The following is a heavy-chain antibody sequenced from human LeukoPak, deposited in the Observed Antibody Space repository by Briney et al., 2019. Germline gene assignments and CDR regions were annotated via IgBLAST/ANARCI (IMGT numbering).Heavy chain of an antibody. CDR2: IYPGDSDT. J-gene: IGHJ4*02. Sequence: PGEYLKISCKGSGYTFSSYWIGWVRQMPGKGLEWMGIIYPGDSDTRYSPSFKGQVTMSADKSINTAYLQWSSLKASDTAMYYCARNLGYSSGWYSDYWGQGTLVTVSS. D-gene: IGHD6-19*01. CDR3: ARNLGYSSGWYSDY. CDR1: GYTFSSYW. V-gene: IGHV5-51*01.